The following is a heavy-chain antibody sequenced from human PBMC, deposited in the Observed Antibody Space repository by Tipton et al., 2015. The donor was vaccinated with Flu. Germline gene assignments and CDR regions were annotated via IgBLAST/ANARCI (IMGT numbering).Heavy chain of an antibody. Sequence: LRLSCTVSGDSIRSDYYWGWIRQPPGKGLEWIGQISRGGSTYYNSSLQSRATISVDSSRNRFSLKVKSVTAADTAVYYCARRDYSNYVSEPKNWFDHWGQGTLVTVSS. CDR3: ARRDYSNYVSEPKNWFDH. J-gene: IGHJ5*02. D-gene: IGHD4-11*01. CDR1: GDSIRSDYY. CDR2: ISRGGST. V-gene: IGHV4-38-2*02.